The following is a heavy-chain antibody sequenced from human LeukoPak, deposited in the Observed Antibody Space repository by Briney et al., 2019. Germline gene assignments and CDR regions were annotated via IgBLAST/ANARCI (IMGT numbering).Heavy chain of an antibody. Sequence: GESLKISCKGSGYSFTSYWIGWVRQMPGKGLEWMGIIYPGDSDTRYSPSFQGQVTISADKSISTAYLQWSSLKASDTAMYYCARRQYYYDSSGYLGVTYCFDYWGQGTLVTVSS. J-gene: IGHJ4*02. CDR1: GYSFTSYW. CDR2: IYPGDSDT. CDR3: ARRQYYYDSSGYLGVTYCFDY. D-gene: IGHD3-22*01. V-gene: IGHV5-51*01.